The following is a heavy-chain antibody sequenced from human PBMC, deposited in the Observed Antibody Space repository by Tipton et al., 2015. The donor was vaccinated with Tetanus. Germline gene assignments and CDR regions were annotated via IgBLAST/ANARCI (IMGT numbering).Heavy chain of an antibody. V-gene: IGHV4-39*01. Sequence: TLSLTCTVSGGSISSNTYYWGWIRQPPGKGLEWIGSMYYSGSTYYNPSLNSRVTISVDTSKNQFSLKLNSVTAADTAVYFCARGLDPYKSGNFWGQGTLVIVSS. CDR2: MYYSGST. D-gene: IGHD5-24*01. CDR1: GGSISSNTYY. CDR3: ARGLDPYKSGNF. J-gene: IGHJ4*02.